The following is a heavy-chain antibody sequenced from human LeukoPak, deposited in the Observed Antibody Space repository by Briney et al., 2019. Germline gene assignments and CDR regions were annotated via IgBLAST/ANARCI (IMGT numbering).Heavy chain of an antibody. CDR3: AKDIHPQPLYYFDY. J-gene: IGHJ4*02. V-gene: IGHV3-9*01. D-gene: IGHD6-13*01. CDR1: GFTFDDYA. CDR2: ISWNSGSI. Sequence: SGRSLRLSCAASGFTFDDYAMHWVRQAPGKGLEWVSGISWNSGSIGYADSVKGRLTISRDNAKNSLYLQMNSLRAEDTALYYCAKDIHPQPLYYFDYWGQGTLVTVSS.